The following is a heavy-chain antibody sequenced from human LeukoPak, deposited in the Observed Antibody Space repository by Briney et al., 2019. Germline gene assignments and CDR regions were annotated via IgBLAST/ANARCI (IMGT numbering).Heavy chain of an antibody. Sequence: SETLSLTCTVSGGSISSSSYYWGWIRQPPGKGLEWIGSIYYSGSTYYNPSLKSRVTISVDTSKNQFSLKLSSVTAADTAVYYCARDRRGWLQLIDYWGQGTLVTVSS. J-gene: IGHJ4*02. D-gene: IGHD5-24*01. CDR1: GGSISSSSYY. CDR2: IYYSGST. V-gene: IGHV4-39*01. CDR3: ARDRRGWLQLIDY.